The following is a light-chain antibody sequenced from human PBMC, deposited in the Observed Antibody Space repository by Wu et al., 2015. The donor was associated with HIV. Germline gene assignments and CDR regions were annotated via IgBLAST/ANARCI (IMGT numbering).Light chain of an antibody. Sequence: EIVLTQSPATLSLSPGETATLSCRASQSVSSNLAWYQQNPGQAPRLLIYGASSRATGIPDRFSGSGSGTDFTLTISRLEPEDFAVYYCQQYGSSSWTFGQGTKVEIK. J-gene: IGKJ1*01. CDR1: QSVSSN. CDR3: QQYGSSSWT. V-gene: IGKV3-20*01. CDR2: GAS.